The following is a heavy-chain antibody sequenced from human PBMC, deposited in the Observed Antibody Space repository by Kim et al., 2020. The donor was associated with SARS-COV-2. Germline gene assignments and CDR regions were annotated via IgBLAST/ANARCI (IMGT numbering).Heavy chain of an antibody. V-gene: IGHV4-39*01. CDR3: AGQDIVVVVAATFPYYGMDV. Sequence: SETLSLTCTVSGGSISSSSYYWGWIRQPPGKGLEWIGSIYYSGSTYYNPSLKSRVTISVDTSKNQFSLKLSSVTAADTAVYYCAGQDIVVVVAATFPYYGMDVWGQGTTVTVSS. D-gene: IGHD2-15*01. CDR2: IYYSGST. J-gene: IGHJ6*02. CDR1: GGSISSSSYY.